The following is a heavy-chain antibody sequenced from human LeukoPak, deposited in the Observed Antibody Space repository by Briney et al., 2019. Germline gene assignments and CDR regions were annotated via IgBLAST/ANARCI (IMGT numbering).Heavy chain of an antibody. D-gene: IGHD3-10*01. CDR1: GYSFTSYW. J-gene: IGHJ3*02. CDR2: IYPGDSDT. Sequence: GESLKISCKGSGYSFTSYWIGWVRQMPGKGLEWMGIIYPGDSDTRYSPSFQGQVTTSADKSISTAYLQWSSLKASDTAMYYCARPPTYYLDAFDIWGQGTMVTVSS. V-gene: IGHV5-51*01. CDR3: ARPPTYYLDAFDI.